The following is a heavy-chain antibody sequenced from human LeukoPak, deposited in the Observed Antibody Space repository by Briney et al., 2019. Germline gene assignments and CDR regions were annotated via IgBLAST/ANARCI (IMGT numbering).Heavy chain of an antibody. Sequence: GGSLRLSCAVSGITFTTIDVSWVRLAPGKGLEWVSTITKSGGSTYYADSVKGRFTISRDNSKNTLYLQMNSLRAEDTAVYYCAKRRYGYCSGGSCCDSFDYWGQGTLVTVSS. CDR3: AKRRYGYCSGGSCCDSFDY. J-gene: IGHJ4*02. V-gene: IGHV3-23*01. D-gene: IGHD2-15*01. CDR1: GITFTTID. CDR2: ITKSGGST.